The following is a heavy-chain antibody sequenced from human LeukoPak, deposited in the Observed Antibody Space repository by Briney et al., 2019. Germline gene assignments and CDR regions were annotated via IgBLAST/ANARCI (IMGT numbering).Heavy chain of an antibody. V-gene: IGHV1-18*01. CDR1: GYTFTSYG. D-gene: IGHD6-6*01. CDR3: ARDNLSWYSSSSYNWFDP. J-gene: IGHJ5*02. CDR2: ISAYNGNT. Sequence: ASVKVSCKASGYTFTSYGISWVRQAPGQGLEWMGWISAYNGNTNYAQKLQGRVTTTTDTSTSTAYMELRSLRSDDTAVYYCARDNLSWYSSSSYNWFDPWGQGTLVTVSS.